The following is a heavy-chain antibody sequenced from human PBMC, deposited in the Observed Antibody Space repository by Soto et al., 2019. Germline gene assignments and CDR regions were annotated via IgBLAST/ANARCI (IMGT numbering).Heavy chain of an antibody. CDR2: INPSGGST. CDR3: ARWGVYCDWLSGGGVDY. J-gene: IGHJ4*02. V-gene: IGHV1-46*03. CDR1: GYTFTSYY. D-gene: IGHD3-9*01. Sequence: QVQLVQSGAEVKKPGASVKVSCKASGYTFTSYYMHWVRQAPGQGLEWMGIINPSGGSTSYAQKFQGRVTMTRDTSTIKVYMELSSLRSEDTAVYYCARWGVYCDWLSGGGVDYWGQGTLVTVSS.